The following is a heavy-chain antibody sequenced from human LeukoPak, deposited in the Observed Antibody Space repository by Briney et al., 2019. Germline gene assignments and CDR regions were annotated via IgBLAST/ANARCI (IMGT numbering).Heavy chain of an antibody. D-gene: IGHD6-13*01. Sequence: GGSLRLSCAASGFTFSSYSMNWVRQAPGKGLEWVSSISSSSSYIYYADSVKGRFTISRDNAKNSLYLQMNSLRAEDTAVYYCASMSEYSSSWGAGYWGQGTMVTVSS. J-gene: IGHJ3*01. CDR3: ASMSEYSSSWGAGY. CDR2: ISSSSSYI. V-gene: IGHV3-21*01. CDR1: GFTFSSYS.